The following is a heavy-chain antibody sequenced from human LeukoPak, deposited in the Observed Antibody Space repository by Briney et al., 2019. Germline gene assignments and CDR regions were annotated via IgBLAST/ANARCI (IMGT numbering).Heavy chain of an antibody. Sequence: PGGSLRLSCAASGFTFDDYGMSWVRQAPGKGLEWVSGIYWNGGSTGYADSVKGRFTISRDNAKNSLYLQMNSLRAEDTALYHCAISAQINYYGSGSYYGWFDRWGQGTLVTVSS. J-gene: IGHJ5*02. CDR2: IYWNGGST. CDR1: GFTFDDYG. D-gene: IGHD3-10*01. V-gene: IGHV3-20*01. CDR3: AISAQINYYGSGSYYGWFDR.